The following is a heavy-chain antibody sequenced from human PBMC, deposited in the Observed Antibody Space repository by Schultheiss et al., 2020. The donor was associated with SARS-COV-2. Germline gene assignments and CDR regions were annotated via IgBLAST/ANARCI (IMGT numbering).Heavy chain of an antibody. CDR3: AGLQGVVAATWEYYGMDV. J-gene: IGHJ6*02. Sequence: GGSLRLSCAASGFTFSSYSMNWVRQAPGKGLEWVSSFSSSSSYIYYADSVKGRFTISRDNAKNSLYLQMNSLRAEDTAVYYCAGLQGVVAATWEYYGMDVWGQGTTVTVSS. CDR1: GFTFSSYS. V-gene: IGHV3-21*01. D-gene: IGHD2-15*01. CDR2: FSSSSSYI.